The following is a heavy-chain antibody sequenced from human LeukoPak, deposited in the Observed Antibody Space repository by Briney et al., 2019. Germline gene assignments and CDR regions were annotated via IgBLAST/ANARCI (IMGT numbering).Heavy chain of an antibody. J-gene: IGHJ4*02. D-gene: IGHD6-19*01. CDR2: ITGGSTTK. CDR1: GFTFSYYE. CDR3: ARDGDIAVATAPYYFDY. V-gene: IGHV3-48*03. Sequence: GGSLRLSCAASGFTFSYYEMIWVRQAPGKGLEWVSYITGGSTTKNYADSVKGRFTISRDNTKNSLYLQMNSLRAEDTAIYYCARDGDIAVATAPYYFDYWGQGILVTVSS.